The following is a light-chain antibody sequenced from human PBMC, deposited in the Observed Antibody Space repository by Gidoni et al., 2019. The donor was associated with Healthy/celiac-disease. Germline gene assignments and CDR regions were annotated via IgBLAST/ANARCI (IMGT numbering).Light chain of an antibody. CDR2: AVS. V-gene: IGLV2-11*01. Sequence: QSALTQPRSVSGSPGQSVTISCTGTSSDVGGYNYVSWYQPHPGKAPKLMIYAVSKRPSGVPDRFSGSKSGNTASLTISGLQAEDEADYYCCSYAGSYTDVFGTGTKVTVL. J-gene: IGLJ1*01. CDR1: SSDVGGYNY. CDR3: CSYAGSYTDV.